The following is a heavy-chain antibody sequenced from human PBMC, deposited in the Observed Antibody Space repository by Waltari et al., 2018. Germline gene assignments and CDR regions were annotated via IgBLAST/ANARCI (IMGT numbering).Heavy chain of an antibody. V-gene: IGHV4-39*07. CDR3: ARDTGTNYYFDY. J-gene: IGHJ4*02. Sequence: QLQLQESGPGLVKPSETLSLTCTVSGGSISSSSYYWGWIRQPPGKGLEWIGSIYYSGRTYYNPSLKSRVTISVDTSKNQFSLKLSSVTAADTAVYYCARDTGTNYYFDYWGQGTLVTVSS. CDR1: GGSISSSSYY. D-gene: IGHD1-1*01. CDR2: IYYSGRT.